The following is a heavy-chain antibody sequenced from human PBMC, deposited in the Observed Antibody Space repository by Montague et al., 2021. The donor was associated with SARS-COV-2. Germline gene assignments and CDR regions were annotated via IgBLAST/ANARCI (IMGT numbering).Heavy chain of an antibody. J-gene: IGHJ4*02. Sequence: TLSLTCAVSGGPITTGSYHWSWLRQHPGKGLEWIAYIHYSGNAHYSPTLQSRALISVDTSKNDFSLNLKSVTAADTAVYFCARQRPMITFGRTVTGIYDVWGQGSLVIVSS. V-gene: IGHV4-31*11. CDR3: ARQRPMITFGRTVTGIYDV. CDR1: GGPITTGSYH. CDR2: IHYSGNA. D-gene: IGHD3-16*01.